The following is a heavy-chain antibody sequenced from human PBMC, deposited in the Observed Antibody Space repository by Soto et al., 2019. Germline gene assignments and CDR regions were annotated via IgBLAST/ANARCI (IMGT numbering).Heavy chain of an antibody. CDR2: ISAYNGNT. CDR1: GYTFTSSG. Sequence: QVQLVQSGAEVKKPGASVKVSCKASGYTFTSSGISWVRQAPGQVLAWMGWISAYNGNTNYAQKLQGRGTMTTDTSTSTAYMELRSLRSDDTAVYYCAREDYDILTGPNYFDYWGQGTLGTVSS. V-gene: IGHV1-18*01. D-gene: IGHD3-9*01. CDR3: AREDYDILTGPNYFDY. J-gene: IGHJ4*02.